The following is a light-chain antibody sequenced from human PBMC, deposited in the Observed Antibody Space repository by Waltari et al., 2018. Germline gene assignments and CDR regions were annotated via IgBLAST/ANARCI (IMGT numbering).Light chain of an antibody. CDR2: DSS. CDR1: QDVSNN. V-gene: IGKV3-15*01. Sequence: IVVTQSPATLSVSPGESATLSCRASQDVSNNVAWYQQKAGQVPRLLIYDSSTRATGIPARFSGSGFGTEFTLTISSLQSEDFAFFYCQHYHNFPSAFGQGTRLEIK. CDR3: QHYHNFPSA. J-gene: IGKJ5*01.